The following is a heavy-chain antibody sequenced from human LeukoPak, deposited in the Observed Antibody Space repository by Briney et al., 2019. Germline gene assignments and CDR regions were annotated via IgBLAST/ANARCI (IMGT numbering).Heavy chain of an antibody. Sequence: ASVKVSCKASGYNFTDYYIHWVRQXPGQGXEWIGXINPKSGGTNYAQKFRGRVTITRDTSISTAYMELSGLRSDDTAVYYCARDSGLGPTWHPFDHWGQGTPVTVSS. CDR1: GYNFTDYY. CDR2: INPKSGGT. CDR3: ARDSGLGPTWHPFDH. D-gene: IGHD1-26*01. J-gene: IGHJ4*02. V-gene: IGHV1-2*02.